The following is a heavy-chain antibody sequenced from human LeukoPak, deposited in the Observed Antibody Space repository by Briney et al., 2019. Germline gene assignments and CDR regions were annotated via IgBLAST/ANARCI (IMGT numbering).Heavy chain of an antibody. CDR1: GGSISSGSYY. V-gene: IGHV4-61*02. CDR3: ARETYGSGSLS. CDR2: IYTSGST. J-gene: IGHJ4*02. D-gene: IGHD3-10*01. Sequence: SETLSLTCTVPGGSISSGSYYWSWIRQPAGKGLEWIGRIYTSGSTNYNPSLKSRVTISVDTSKNQFSLKLSSVTAADTAVYYCARETYGSGSLSWGQGTLVTVSS.